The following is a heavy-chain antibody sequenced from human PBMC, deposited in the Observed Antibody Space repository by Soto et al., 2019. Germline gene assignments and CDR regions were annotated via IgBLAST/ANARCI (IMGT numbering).Heavy chain of an antibody. CDR3: VTAVRTRLDN. Sequence: GGSLRLWSAAAGGISRNFGVYWVSRAPGKGLEWVSSIRQSGDRSSYADSAKGRFTISRDNSKNTLYLQMNGLRLDDSAVYYCVTAVRTRLDNWGPGTLVTVSS. V-gene: IGHV3-23*01. D-gene: IGHD3-10*01. J-gene: IGHJ4*02. CDR2: IRQSGDRS. CDR1: GGISRNFG.